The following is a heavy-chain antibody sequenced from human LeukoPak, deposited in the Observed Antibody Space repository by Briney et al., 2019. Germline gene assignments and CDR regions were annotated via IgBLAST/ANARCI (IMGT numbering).Heavy chain of an antibody. CDR3: ARDGDGYNQFDY. CDR1: GFTFSAYW. CDR2: INTDGSSP. D-gene: IGHD5-24*01. V-gene: IGHV3-74*01. Sequence: GGSLRLSCAASGFTFSAYWMHWVRQAPGKGLVWVSRINTDGSSPTYAASVKGRFTISRDNAKNTLYLQMNSLTAEDTAMYYCARDGDGYNQFDYWGQGTLVTVSS. J-gene: IGHJ4*02.